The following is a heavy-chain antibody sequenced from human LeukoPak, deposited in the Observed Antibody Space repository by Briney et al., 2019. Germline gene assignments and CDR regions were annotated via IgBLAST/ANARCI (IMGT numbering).Heavy chain of an antibody. V-gene: IGHV3-30*18. Sequence: GGSLRLSCAASGFTFSSYGMHWVRQAPGKVLEWVAVISYDGSNKYYADSVKGRFTISRDNSKNTLYLQMNSLRAEDTAVYYCAKAREPYSSSWYYFDYWGQGTLVTVSS. D-gene: IGHD6-13*01. J-gene: IGHJ4*02. CDR3: AKAREPYSSSWYYFDY. CDR2: ISYDGSNK. CDR1: GFTFSSYG.